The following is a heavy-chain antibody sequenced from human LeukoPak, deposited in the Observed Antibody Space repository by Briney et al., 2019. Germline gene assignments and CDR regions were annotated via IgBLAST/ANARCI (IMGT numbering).Heavy chain of an antibody. Sequence: ASVKVSCKVSGYTLTELSMHWVRQAPGKGLEWMGGFDPEDGETIYAQKFQGRVTMTEDTSTDTAYMELSSLRSEDTAVYYCATDRLRVAAGGDAFDIWGQGTMVTVPS. CDR1: GYTLTELS. CDR2: FDPEDGET. V-gene: IGHV1-24*01. J-gene: IGHJ3*02. CDR3: ATDRLRVAAGGDAFDI. D-gene: IGHD5/OR15-5a*01.